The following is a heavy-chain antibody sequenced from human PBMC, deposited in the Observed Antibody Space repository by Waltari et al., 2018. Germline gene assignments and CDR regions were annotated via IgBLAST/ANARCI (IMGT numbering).Heavy chain of an antibody. CDR2: FYHSGST. Sequence: QVQLQESGPGLVKPSETLSLTCAVSGYSISSGYYWGWIRQPPGKGLEWIWRFYHSGSTYYNPSLKSRVTISVDTSKNQFSLKLSSVTAADTAVYYCARGTTVTPFDYWGQGTLVTVSS. J-gene: IGHJ4*02. D-gene: IGHD4-17*01. V-gene: IGHV4-38-2*01. CDR1: GYSISSGYY. CDR3: ARGTTVTPFDY.